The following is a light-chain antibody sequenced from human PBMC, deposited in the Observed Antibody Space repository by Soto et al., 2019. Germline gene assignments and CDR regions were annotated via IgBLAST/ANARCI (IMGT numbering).Light chain of an antibody. J-gene: IGKJ4*01. CDR1: QAIYNY. Sequence: DIQMTQSPSSLSASVGDRVTITCRASQAIYNYLAWYQQKPGKGPTLLISAASTVQSGVPSRFSGSGSGTDFTLTISSLQPEDVATYYCQKFSAVPTFGGGTKVEI. CDR3: QKFSAVPT. CDR2: AAS. V-gene: IGKV1-27*01.